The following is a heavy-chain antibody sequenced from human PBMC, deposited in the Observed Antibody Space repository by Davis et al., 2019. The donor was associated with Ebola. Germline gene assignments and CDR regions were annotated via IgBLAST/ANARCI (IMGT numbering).Heavy chain of an antibody. J-gene: IGHJ4*02. V-gene: IGHV3-11*01. CDR3: ARGGDSRHSPFDY. CDR2: ITGGGGYT. D-gene: IGHD2-21*01. Sequence: GESLKISCAASGFTFGDYSMSWIRQAPGKGLEWVSYITGGGGYTYYADSVKGRFTISRDNAKKSLYLEMHSLGAEDTAVYYCARGGDSRHSPFDYWGQGTLVTVSS. CDR1: GFTFGDYS.